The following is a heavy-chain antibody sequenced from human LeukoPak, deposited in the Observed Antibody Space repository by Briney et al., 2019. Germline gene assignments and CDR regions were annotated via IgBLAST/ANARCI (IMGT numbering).Heavy chain of an antibody. D-gene: IGHD3-10*01. Sequence: KTSETLSLTCTVSGYSISSGYYWGWIRQPPGKGLEWIGSIYHSGSTYYNPSLKSRVTISVDTSKNQFSLKLSSVTAADTAVYYCARQLSYYYGSGSYKTLDPWGQGTLVTVSS. CDR3: ARQLSYYYGSGSYKTLDP. CDR1: GYSISSGYY. V-gene: IGHV4-38-2*02. J-gene: IGHJ5*02. CDR2: IYHSGST.